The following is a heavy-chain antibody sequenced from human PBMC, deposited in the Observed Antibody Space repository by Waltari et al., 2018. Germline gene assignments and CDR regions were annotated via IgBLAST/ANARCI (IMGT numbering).Heavy chain of an antibody. CDR1: GGSISSGGYS. CDR3: ARLRGIVVVPAAILDWYFDL. CDR2: IYHSGST. V-gene: IGHV4-30-2*01. D-gene: IGHD2-2*02. J-gene: IGHJ2*01. Sequence: QLQLQESGSGLVKPSQTLSLTCAVSGGSISSGGYSWSWIRQPPGKGLEWIGYIYHSGSTCYNPSLKSRVTISVDRSKNQFSLKLSSVTAADTAVYYCARLRGIVVVPAAILDWYFDLWGRGTLVTVSS.